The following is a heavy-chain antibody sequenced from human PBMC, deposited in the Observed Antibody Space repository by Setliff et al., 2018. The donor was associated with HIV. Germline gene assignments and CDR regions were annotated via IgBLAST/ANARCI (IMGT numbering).Heavy chain of an antibody. J-gene: IGHJ4*02. CDR3: ARDKAVAGNHRPYYFDY. Sequence: GGSLRLSCAASGFTFSSYSMSWIRQAPGKGLEWTSYISSSGDSIYYADSVKGRFTISRDNAKNSLYLQMNSLRAEDTAVYYCARDKAVAGNHRPYYFDYWGQGTLVTVSS. D-gene: IGHD6-19*01. CDR1: GFTFSSYS. CDR2: ISSSGDSI. V-gene: IGHV3-48*04.